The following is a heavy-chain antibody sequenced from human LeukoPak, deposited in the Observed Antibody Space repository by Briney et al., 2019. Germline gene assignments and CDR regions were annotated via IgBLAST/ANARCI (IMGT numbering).Heavy chain of an antibody. Sequence: PSETLSLTCTVSGGSISSGGYYWSWIRQPPGKGLEGIGYIYHSGSTYYNPSLKSRVTISVDRSKNQFSLKLSSVTAADTAVYYCARDLSSWTRGYMDVWGKGTTVTVSS. CDR2: IYHSGST. D-gene: IGHD6-13*01. CDR3: ARDLSSWTRGYMDV. CDR1: GGSISSGGYY. V-gene: IGHV4-30-2*01. J-gene: IGHJ6*03.